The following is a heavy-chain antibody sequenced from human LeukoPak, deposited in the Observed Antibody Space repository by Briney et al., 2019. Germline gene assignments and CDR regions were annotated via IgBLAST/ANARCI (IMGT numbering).Heavy chain of an antibody. CDR3: ARESSDSSSWYLRLVAPPRALNWFDP. V-gene: IGHV3-11*04. Sequence: GGSLRLSCAASGFTFSDYYMSWIRQAPGKGLEWVSYISSSGSTIYYADSVKGRFTISRDNAKNSLYLQMSSLRAEDTAVYYCARESSDSSSWYLRLVAPPRALNWFDPWGQGTLVTVSS. CDR2: ISSSGSTI. D-gene: IGHD6-13*01. J-gene: IGHJ5*02. CDR1: GFTFSDYY.